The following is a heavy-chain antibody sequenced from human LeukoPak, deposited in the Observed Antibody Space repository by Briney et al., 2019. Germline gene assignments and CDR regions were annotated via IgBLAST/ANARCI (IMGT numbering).Heavy chain of an antibody. CDR2: IYYSGST. V-gene: IGHV4-61*01. J-gene: IGHJ4*02. D-gene: IGHD3-10*02. CDR3: ASTGVRGQFDY. CDR1: GGSVSSGSYY. Sequence: SETPSLTCTVSGGSVSSGSYYWSWIRQPPGKGLEWIGYIYYSGSTNYNPSLKSRVTISVDTSKNQFSLKLSSVTAADTAVYYCASTGVRGQFDYWGQGTLVTVSS.